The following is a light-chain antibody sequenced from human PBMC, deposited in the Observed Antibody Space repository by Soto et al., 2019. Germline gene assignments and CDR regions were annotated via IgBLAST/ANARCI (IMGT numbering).Light chain of an antibody. CDR2: DAS. CDR1: QSISSW. V-gene: IGKV1-5*01. J-gene: IGKJ4*01. Sequence: DIQMTQSPSTLSASVGDRVTITCRASQSISSWLAWYQQKPGKAPKLLIYDASGLESGGPSRFSGSGFGTEFTLTISSLQPDDFATYYCQQHNSSPLTFGGGTKVEIK. CDR3: QQHNSSPLT.